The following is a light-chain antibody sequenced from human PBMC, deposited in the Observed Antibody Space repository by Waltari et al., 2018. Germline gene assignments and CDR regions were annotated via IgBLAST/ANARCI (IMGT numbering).Light chain of an antibody. CDR2: GAS. J-gene: IGKJ2*01. CDR1: HNIDVV. V-gene: IGKV1-39*01. CDR3: QQSQGFPYT. Sequence: DIQMTQSPSSLSASVGGSVTMSCRASHNIDVVLNWYQQKPGKATKLLIFGASSLQNGVPSRFSGSGSGTDFTLTITSLSSEDSATYYCQQSQGFPYTFGQGTKLEIK.